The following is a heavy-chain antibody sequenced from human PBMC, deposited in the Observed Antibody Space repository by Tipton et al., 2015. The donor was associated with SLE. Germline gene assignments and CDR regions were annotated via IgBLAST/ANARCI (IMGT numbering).Heavy chain of an antibody. J-gene: IGHJ3*02. CDR2: ITNNGNT. V-gene: IGHV4-39*01. CDR1: GGSISGSNYY. CDR3: ATSIAVAGDAFDI. Sequence: TLSLTCTVSGGSISGSNYYWDWIRQPPGKGPEWIGRITNNGNTYYIPYLQSRVTMSVDTSKNQFSLNLRSVTAADTAVYYCATSIAVAGDAFDIWGQGTMVTVSS. D-gene: IGHD6-13*01.